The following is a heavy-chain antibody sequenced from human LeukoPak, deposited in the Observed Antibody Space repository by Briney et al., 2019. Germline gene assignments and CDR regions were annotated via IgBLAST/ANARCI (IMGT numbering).Heavy chain of an antibody. D-gene: IGHD2-2*01. J-gene: IGHJ4*02. CDR2: INPNNGFT. CDR1: GYAFTGSC. Sequence: ASVKVSCKAAGYAFTGSCIHWVRQAPGQGLEWMGWINPNNGFTAYAQNFQGRVTMTRDTSISTAYMELSSLRSEDTAVYYCARGCSSTSCSDYWGQGTLVTVSS. CDR3: ARGCSSTSCSDY. V-gene: IGHV1-2*02.